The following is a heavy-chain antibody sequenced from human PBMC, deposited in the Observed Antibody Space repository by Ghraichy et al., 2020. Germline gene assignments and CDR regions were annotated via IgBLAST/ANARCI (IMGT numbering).Heavy chain of an antibody. Sequence: ASVKVSCQASGSTFTKYGVTWVRQAPGQGLEWMGWIGAYNGDTSIAQNFQGRLKMTTDTSATTAYMELRSLRSDDTAVYYCARVLPELSGLFGDYSAAFSKWFDPWGQGTLVTVSS. CDR1: GSTFTKYG. CDR2: IGAYNGDT. D-gene: IGHD4-17*01. V-gene: IGHV1-18*01. CDR3: ARVLPELSGLFGDYSAAFSKWFDP. J-gene: IGHJ5*02.